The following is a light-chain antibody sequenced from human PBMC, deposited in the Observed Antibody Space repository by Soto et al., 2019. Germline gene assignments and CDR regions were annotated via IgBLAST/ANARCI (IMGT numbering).Light chain of an antibody. CDR2: LAS. J-gene: IGKJ1*01. CDR3: MQAQQTRT. CDR1: QSLLNSNGYNY. V-gene: IGKV2-28*01. Sequence: DIVLTQSPLSLPVIPGEPASISCRSSQSLLNSNGYNYLDWYLQKPGQSPQLLIFLASNRASGVPDSFSGSGSGTDFTLKISRVEAEDVGVYYCMQAQQTRTFGQGTKM.